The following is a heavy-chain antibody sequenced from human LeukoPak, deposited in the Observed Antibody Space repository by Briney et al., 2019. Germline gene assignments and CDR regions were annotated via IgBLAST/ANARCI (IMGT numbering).Heavy chain of an antibody. D-gene: IGHD4-11*01. CDR3: ARVKSHSNYNWFDP. V-gene: IGHV1-69*13. CDR1: GYTFTSYA. J-gene: IGHJ5*02. Sequence: SVKVSCKASGYTFTSYAISWVRQAPGQGLEWMGGIIPIFGTANYAQKFQGRVTITADESASTAYMELSSLRSEDTAVYYCARVKSHSNYNWFDPWGQGTLVTVSS. CDR2: IIPIFGTA.